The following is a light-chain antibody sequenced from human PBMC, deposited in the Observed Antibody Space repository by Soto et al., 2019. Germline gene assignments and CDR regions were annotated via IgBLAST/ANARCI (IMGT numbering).Light chain of an antibody. J-gene: IGKJ3*01. V-gene: IGKV1-6*01. Sequence: AIPMTQSPSSLSASVGDRVTITYRASQGIRNDLGWYQQKPGKAPKLLIYAASSLQSGVPSRFSGSGSGTDFTLTISSLQPEDFATYYCLQDYNYPITCGPGTKVDIK. CDR3: LQDYNYPIT. CDR2: AAS. CDR1: QGIRND.